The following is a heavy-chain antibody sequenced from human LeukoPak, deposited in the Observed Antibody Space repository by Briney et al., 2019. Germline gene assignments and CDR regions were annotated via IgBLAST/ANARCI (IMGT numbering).Heavy chain of an antibody. D-gene: IGHD6-19*01. CDR1: DGSITGYY. CDR2: VYYTGRT. V-gene: IGHV4-59*08. J-gene: IGHJ3*01. CDR3: ARHIPVSYDAFDL. Sequence: SETLSLTCSVSDGSITGYYWSWIRQPPGKGLEWIAYVYYTGRTLYNPSLESRVTISVDTSKTQFSLKLTSVTAADTAVYYCARHIPVSYDAFDLWGRGTTVTVSS.